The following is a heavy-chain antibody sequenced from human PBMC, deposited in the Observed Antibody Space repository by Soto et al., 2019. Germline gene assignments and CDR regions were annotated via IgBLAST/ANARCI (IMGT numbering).Heavy chain of an antibody. V-gene: IGHV3-9*01. CDR1: GFTFDDYA. CDR2: ISWNSGSI. Sequence: EVQLVESGGGLVQPGRSLRLSCAASGFTFDDYAMHWVRQAPGKGLEWVSGISWNSGSIGYADPVKGRFTISRDNAKNSLYLQMNSLRAEDTALYYCAKVGITGTTGWFDPWGQGTLVTVSS. D-gene: IGHD1-7*01. J-gene: IGHJ5*02. CDR3: AKVGITGTTGWFDP.